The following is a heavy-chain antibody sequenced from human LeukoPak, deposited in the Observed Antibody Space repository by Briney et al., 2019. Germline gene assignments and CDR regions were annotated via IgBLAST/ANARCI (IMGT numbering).Heavy chain of an antibody. Sequence: GGSLRLSCAASGFTFSSYAMSWVRQAPGKGLEWVSAISDSGGSTYYADSVKGRFTVSRDNSKNTLYLQMNSLRAEDTAVYYCAKRRPYDSSGYYNQYYFDYWGQGTLVTVSS. D-gene: IGHD3-22*01. CDR3: AKRRPYDSSGYYNQYYFDY. CDR2: ISDSGGST. J-gene: IGHJ4*02. V-gene: IGHV3-23*01. CDR1: GFTFSSYA.